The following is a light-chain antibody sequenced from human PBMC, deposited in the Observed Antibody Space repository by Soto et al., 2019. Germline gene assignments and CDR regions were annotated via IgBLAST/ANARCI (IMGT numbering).Light chain of an antibody. CDR2: TIS. CDR3: MQSAHWPWT. Sequence: DVVMTQSPLSLPVPLGQPASISCRSSQGLVLSDGNIYLSWFHQRPGQSPRRLIYTISDRASGDPDRVSGSESGTDFTVKIGGLEAEDVGVYYGMQSAHWPWTFGPGTKVEV. CDR1: QGLVLSDGNIY. J-gene: IGKJ1*01. V-gene: IGKV2-30*01.